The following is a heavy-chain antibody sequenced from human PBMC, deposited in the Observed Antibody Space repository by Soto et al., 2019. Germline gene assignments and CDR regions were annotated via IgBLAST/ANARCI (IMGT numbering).Heavy chain of an antibody. CDR3: ARDFFPSSAAFDY. CDR1: GFTFSSYW. Sequence: GSLRLSCAASGFTFSSYWMHCVRQAPGKGLVWVSRINSDGSSTSYADSVKGRFTISRDNAKNTLYLQMNSLRAEDTAVYYCARDFFPSSAAFDYWGQGTLVTSPQ. V-gene: IGHV3-74*01. D-gene: IGHD3-22*01. CDR2: INSDGSST. J-gene: IGHJ4*02.